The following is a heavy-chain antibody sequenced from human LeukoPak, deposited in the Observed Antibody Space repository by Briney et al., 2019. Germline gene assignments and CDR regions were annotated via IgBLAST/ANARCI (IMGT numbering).Heavy chain of an antibody. J-gene: IGHJ4*02. CDR2: ISYDGSNK. CDR3: AKESVAGSADY. Sequence: PGRSLRLSCAASGFTFSSYGMHWVRQAPGKGPEWVSGISYDGSNKYYAESVKGRFTISRDNSKNTLFLQMNSLRAEDTAVYYCAKESVAGSADYWGQGTLVTVSS. D-gene: IGHD6-19*01. CDR1: GFTFSSYG. V-gene: IGHV3-30*18.